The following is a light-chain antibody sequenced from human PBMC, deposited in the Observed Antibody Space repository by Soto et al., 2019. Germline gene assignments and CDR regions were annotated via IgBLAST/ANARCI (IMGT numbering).Light chain of an antibody. CDR3: QQYDSSPWT. Sequence: EIVLTQSPGTLSLSPGERATLSCRASQSVSSSYLAGYQQKLGQAPRLLIYGASSRATGIPDRFSGSGSGTDFTLTISRLEPEDFAVYYCQQYDSSPWTFGQGTKVEIK. CDR1: QSVSSSY. V-gene: IGKV3-20*01. J-gene: IGKJ1*01. CDR2: GAS.